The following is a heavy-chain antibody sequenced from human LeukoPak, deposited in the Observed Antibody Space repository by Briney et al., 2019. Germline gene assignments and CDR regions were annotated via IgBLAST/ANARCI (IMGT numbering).Heavy chain of an antibody. CDR3: ARGFPYYDFWSGYYYYYYMDV. CDR2: INHSGST. CDR1: GGSFSGYY. J-gene: IGHJ6*03. D-gene: IGHD3-3*01. V-gene: IGHV4-34*01. Sequence: ETLSLTCAVYGGSFSGYYWSWIRQPPGKGLEWIGEINHSGSTNYNPSLKSRVTISVDTSKNQFSLKLSSVTAADTAVYYCARGFPYYDFWSGYYYYYYMDVWGKGTTVTVSS.